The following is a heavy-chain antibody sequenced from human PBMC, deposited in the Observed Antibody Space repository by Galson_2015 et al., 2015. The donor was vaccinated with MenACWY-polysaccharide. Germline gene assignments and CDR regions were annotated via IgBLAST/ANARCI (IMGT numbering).Heavy chain of an antibody. CDR3: ARDGSSFGYSSAL. V-gene: IGHV3-30*03. J-gene: IGHJ4*02. CDR1: GFTFSKFS. Sequence: SLRLSCAASGFTFSKFSMHWVRQAPGKGLEWVALISYDGDRQYYVDSVKGRFTVSRDNSKNTVYLQMDSLRTEDSAVYFCARDGSSFGYSSALWGQGTLVTVS. CDR2: ISYDGDRQ. D-gene: IGHD2-15*01.